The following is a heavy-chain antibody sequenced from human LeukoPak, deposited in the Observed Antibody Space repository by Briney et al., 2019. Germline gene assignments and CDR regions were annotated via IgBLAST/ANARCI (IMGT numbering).Heavy chain of an antibody. CDR1: GFTFSSYG. J-gene: IGHJ3*02. Sequence: GGSLRLSCAASGFTFSSYGMSWVRQAPGKGLEWVSALSGSGGRTYYADSVKGRFTISRDNSKNALYLQMNSLRAEDTAVYYCARDPLGGYQNLDIWGQGTMVTVSS. CDR3: ARDPLGGYQNLDI. D-gene: IGHD6-25*01. CDR2: LSGSGGRT. V-gene: IGHV3-23*01.